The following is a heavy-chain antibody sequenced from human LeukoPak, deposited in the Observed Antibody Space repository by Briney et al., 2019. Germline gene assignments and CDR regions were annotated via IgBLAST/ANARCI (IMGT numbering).Heavy chain of an antibody. J-gene: IGHJ4*02. D-gene: IGHD3-22*01. CDR1: GASFSSGDQY. Sequence: SQTLSLTCTVSGASFSSGDQYWKWIRQSPGKGLEWIGSIHPSGTLYNNPSLESRVTISIDTSKNQFSLNLNSVTAADTAVYFCSRGLDSRKLGYWGQGTLVTVSS. CDR3: SRGLDSRKLGY. V-gene: IGHV4-31*03. CDR2: IHPSGTL.